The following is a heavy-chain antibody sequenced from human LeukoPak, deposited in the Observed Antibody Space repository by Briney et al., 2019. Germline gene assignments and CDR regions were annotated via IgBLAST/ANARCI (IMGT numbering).Heavy chain of an antibody. CDR2: IVVGSGNT. D-gene: IGHD1-14*01. J-gene: IGHJ6*02. Sequence: SVKVSCKASGFTFSGSAMQWVRQARGQRLEWIGWIVVGSGNTNYAQNFQERVTITRDMSTRTAYMELSSLRSEDTAVYYCAAVVFGPPYHYYGMDVWGQGTTVTVSS. V-gene: IGHV1-58*02. CDR3: AAVVFGPPYHYYGMDV. CDR1: GFTFSGSA.